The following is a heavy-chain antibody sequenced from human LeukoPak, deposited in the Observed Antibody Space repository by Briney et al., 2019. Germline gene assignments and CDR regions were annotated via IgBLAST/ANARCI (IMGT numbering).Heavy chain of an antibody. CDR1: GYTFTSYD. V-gene: IGHV1-8*01. CDR2: MNPNSGNT. J-gene: IGHJ3*02. D-gene: IGHD3-22*01. CDR3: AREGRPSSLYYYDSSGRDAFDI. Sequence: GASVKVSCKASGYTFTSYDINWVRQATGQGLEWMGWMNPNSGNTGYAQKFQGRVTITADKSTSTAYMELSSLRSEDTAVYYCAREGRPSSLYYYDSSGRDAFDIWGQGTMVTVSS.